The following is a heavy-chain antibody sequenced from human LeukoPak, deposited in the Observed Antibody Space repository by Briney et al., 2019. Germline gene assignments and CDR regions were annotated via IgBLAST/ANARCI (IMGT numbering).Heavy chain of an antibody. CDR3: ASRIPYDSSSY. V-gene: IGHV3-74*01. J-gene: IGHJ4*02. Sequence: GSLRLSCAASGFTFSSYWMHWVRPAPGKGLAWVSRISSDGSSTDYADSVKGRFTISRDNAKNTLYLQMNSLRAEDTAVYYCASRIPYDSSSYWGQGTLVTVSS. CDR1: GFTFSSYW. D-gene: IGHD3-22*01. CDR2: ISSDGSST.